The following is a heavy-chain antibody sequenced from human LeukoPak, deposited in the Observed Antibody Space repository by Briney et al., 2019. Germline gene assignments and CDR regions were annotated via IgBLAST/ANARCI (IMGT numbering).Heavy chain of an antibody. CDR1: GFTFSSYS. V-gene: IGHV3-48*04. J-gene: IGHJ6*03. Sequence: PGGSLRLSYAASGFTFSSYSMNWVRQAPGKGLEWVSYISSSSGTIYNADSATGRFTISRDNAKNSLYLQMNSLRAEDTALYYCARGQGDFWSGYYYYYYMDVWGKGTTVTVSS. D-gene: IGHD3-3*01. CDR2: ISSSSGTI. CDR3: ARGQGDFWSGYYYYYYMDV.